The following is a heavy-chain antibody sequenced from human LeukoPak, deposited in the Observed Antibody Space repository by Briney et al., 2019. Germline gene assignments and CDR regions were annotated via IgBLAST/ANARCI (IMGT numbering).Heavy chain of an antibody. D-gene: IGHD2-2*01. CDR2: IYLADSAT. Sequence: PGESLKISFKASGYSFTTYWIGWVRQMPGKGLEGMGIIYLADSATRYSPSFQGQVTISVDKSISTAYLHWSSLKASDTAMYYCARPHSKYCTSTGCPFDYWGQGTLVTVSS. J-gene: IGHJ4*02. V-gene: IGHV5-51*01. CDR1: GYSFTTYW. CDR3: ARPHSKYCTSTGCPFDY.